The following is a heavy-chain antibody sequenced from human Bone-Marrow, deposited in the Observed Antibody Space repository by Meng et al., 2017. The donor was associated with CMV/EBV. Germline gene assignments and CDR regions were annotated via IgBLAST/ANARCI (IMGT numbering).Heavy chain of an antibody. V-gene: IGHV4-59*01. Sequence: GSLRLSCAVYGGSFSGYYWSWIRQPPGKGLEWIGYIYYSGSTNYNPSLKSRVTISVDTSKNQFSLKLSSVTAADTAVYYCARNTLYYDFWSGYYDYYGMDVWGQGTTVTVSS. D-gene: IGHD3-3*01. J-gene: IGHJ6*02. CDR1: GGSFSGYY. CDR2: IYYSGST. CDR3: ARNTLYYDFWSGYYDYYGMDV.